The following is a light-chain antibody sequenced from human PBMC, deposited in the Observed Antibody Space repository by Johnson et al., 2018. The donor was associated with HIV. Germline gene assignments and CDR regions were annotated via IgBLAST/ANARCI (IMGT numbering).Light chain of an antibody. V-gene: IGLV1-51*01. CDR2: DTY. CDR1: SSNIGNNY. Sequence: QSVLTQPPSVSAAPGQKVTISCSGSSSNIGNNYVSWYQQLQGTAPKLLIYDTYKRPSGIPDRFSGSKSGTSATLGITGLKTGDEADYYCGTWDSSLSAYVFGTGTKVTVL. J-gene: IGLJ1*01. CDR3: GTWDSSLSAYV.